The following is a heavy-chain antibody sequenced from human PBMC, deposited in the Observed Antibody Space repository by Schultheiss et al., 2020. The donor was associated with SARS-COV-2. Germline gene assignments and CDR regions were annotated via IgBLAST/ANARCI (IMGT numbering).Heavy chain of an antibody. CDR2: INHSGST. Sequence: SETLSLTCTVSGGSIRNSDYYWGWIRQPPGKGLEWIGEINHSGSTNYNPSLKSRVTISVDTSKNQFSLKLSSVTAADTAVYYCARGRRFCSGGSCYSLASDYWGQGTLVTVAS. V-gene: IGHV4-39*07. D-gene: IGHD2-15*01. CDR3: ARGRRFCSGGSCYSLASDY. J-gene: IGHJ4*02. CDR1: GGSIRNSDYY.